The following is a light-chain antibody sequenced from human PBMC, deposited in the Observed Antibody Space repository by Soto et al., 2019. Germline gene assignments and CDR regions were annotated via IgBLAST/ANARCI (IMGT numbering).Light chain of an antibody. CDR2: GAS. V-gene: IGKV3-20*01. CDR3: QQYGSSPGT. CDR1: QSVSSSC. J-gene: IGKJ1*01. Sequence: EIVSTQSPGTLSLSPGERATLSCRASQSVSSSCLAWYQQKPGQGPRLLIYGASSRATGIPDRFSGSGSGTDFTLTISRLEPEDFAVYYCQQYGSSPGTFGQGTKVDI.